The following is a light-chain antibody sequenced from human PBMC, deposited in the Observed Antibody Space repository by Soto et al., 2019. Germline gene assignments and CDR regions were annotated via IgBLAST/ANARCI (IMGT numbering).Light chain of an antibody. CDR3: QQSYSAPWT. V-gene: IGKV1-39*01. J-gene: IGKJ1*01. CDR2: SAS. CDR1: QSIRGY. Sequence: DIQMTQSPSSLSASVGDRVTIPCRASQSIRGYLNWYQQQPGNAPKLLIYSASTLQSGVPSRFSGSGSGTDFTLTINSLQPEDFATYFCQQSYSAPWTFGQGTKVDIK.